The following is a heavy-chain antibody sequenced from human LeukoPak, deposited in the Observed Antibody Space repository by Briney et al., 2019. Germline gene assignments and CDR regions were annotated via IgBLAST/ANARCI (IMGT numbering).Heavy chain of an antibody. V-gene: IGHV4-59*01. CDR2: IYYSGRT. D-gene: IGHD3-22*01. Sequence: SETLSLTCTVSGGTIISYYWSWIRQPPPKGLEWIGYIYYSGRTNYNPSLKSRVNISVDTSKHQFSLKLSSVTGADTAVYYCARTEDSSGYYYYFDYWGQATLVSVRS. J-gene: IGHJ4*02. CDR1: GGTIISYY. CDR3: ARTEDSSGYYYYFDY.